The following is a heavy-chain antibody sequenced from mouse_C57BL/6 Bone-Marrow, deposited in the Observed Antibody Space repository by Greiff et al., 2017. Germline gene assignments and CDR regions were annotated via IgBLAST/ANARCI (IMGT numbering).Heavy chain of an antibody. CDR2: IYPRSGNT. CDR1: GYTFTSYG. CDR3: ARELPLTDY. D-gene: IGHD2-1*01. J-gene: IGHJ4*01. V-gene: IGHV1-81*01. Sequence: VKLQESGAELARPGASVKLSCKASGYTFTSYGISWVKQRTGQGLEWIGEIYPRSGNTYYNEKFKGKATLPADKSSSTAYMELRSLTSEDSAVYFCARELPLTDYWGQGTSVTVSS.